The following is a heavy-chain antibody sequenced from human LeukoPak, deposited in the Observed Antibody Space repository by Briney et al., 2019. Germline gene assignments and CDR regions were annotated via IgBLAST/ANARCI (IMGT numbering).Heavy chain of an antibody. J-gene: IGHJ4*02. CDR1: GFTVSSNY. V-gene: IGHV3-53*01. D-gene: IGHD4-23*01. CDR2: IYSGGST. CDR3: AREALRWSTGYFDY. Sequence: GGSLRLSCAASGFTVSSNYMSWVRQAPGKGLEWVSVIYSGGSTYYADSVKGRFTISRDNSKNTLYLQMNSLRAEDTAVYYCAREALRWSTGYFDYWGQGTLVTVSS.